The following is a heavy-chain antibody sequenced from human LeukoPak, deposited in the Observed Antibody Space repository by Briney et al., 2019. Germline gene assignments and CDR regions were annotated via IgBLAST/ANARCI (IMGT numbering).Heavy chain of an antibody. Sequence: SETLSLTCAVYGGSFRGYYWSWIRQPPGKGLEWIGEINHSGSTNYNPSLKSRVTISVDTSKNQFSLKLSSVSAAETAVYYCARGEYGSGSYYTEDQPGYYYYYYMDVWGKGTTVTISS. V-gene: IGHV4-34*01. D-gene: IGHD3-10*01. CDR3: ARGEYGSGSYYTEDQPGYYYYYYMDV. CDR1: GGSFRGYY. CDR2: INHSGST. J-gene: IGHJ6*03.